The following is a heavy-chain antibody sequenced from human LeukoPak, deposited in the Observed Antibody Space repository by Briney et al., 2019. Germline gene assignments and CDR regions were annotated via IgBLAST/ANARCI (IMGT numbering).Heavy chain of an antibody. CDR1: GYTFTSYG. Sequence: VASVKVSCKASGYTFTSYGISWVRQAPGQGLEWMGWIIAYNGNTNYAQKLQGRVTMTTDTSTSTAYMELRSLRSDDTAVYYCARVGSGYEDYYYYYMDVWGKGTTVTISS. CDR2: IIAYNGNT. V-gene: IGHV1-18*01. CDR3: ARVGSGYEDYYYYYMDV. D-gene: IGHD5-12*01. J-gene: IGHJ6*03.